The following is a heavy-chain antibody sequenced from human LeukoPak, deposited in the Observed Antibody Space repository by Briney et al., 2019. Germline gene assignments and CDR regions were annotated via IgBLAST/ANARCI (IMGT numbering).Heavy chain of an antibody. D-gene: IGHD2-2*01. J-gene: IGHJ4*02. V-gene: IGHV3-66*01. CDR3: AMLAVVPAALDY. CDR2: IYSGGST. CDR1: GFTVSSNY. Sequence: GGSLRLSCAASGFTVSSNYMSWVRQAPGKGLEWVSVIYSGGSTYYADSVKGRFTISRDNAKNSLFLQMNSLRAEDTAVYYCAMLAVVPAALDYWGQGTLVTVSS.